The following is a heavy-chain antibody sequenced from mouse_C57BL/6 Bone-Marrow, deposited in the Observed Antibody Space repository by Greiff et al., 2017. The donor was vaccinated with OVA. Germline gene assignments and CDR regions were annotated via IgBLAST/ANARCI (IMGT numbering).Heavy chain of an antibody. V-gene: IGHV3-1*01. J-gene: IGHJ2*01. CDR3: ARERRG. CDR2: ISYSGST. CDR1: GYSFTRGYD. Sequence: EVKVVESGPGMVKPGQSLSLSCTVTGYSFTRGYDWHWIRHFPGNQLECMGYISYSGSTNYNPSIKSRITITHDKSKNNFFLKLDSVTTEDTATDYCARERRGWGQGTTLTVSS.